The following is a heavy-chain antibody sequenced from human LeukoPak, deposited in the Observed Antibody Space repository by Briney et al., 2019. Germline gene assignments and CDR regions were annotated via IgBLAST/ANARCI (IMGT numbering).Heavy chain of an antibody. CDR3: AIAHLQWLVGHDAFDI. J-gene: IGHJ3*02. V-gene: IGHV1-2*02. D-gene: IGHD6-19*01. CDR1: GYTFTSYY. CDR2: INPNSGGT. Sequence: ASVKVSCKASGYTFTSYYIHWVRQAPGQGLEWMGIINPNSGGTNYAQKFQGRVTMTRDTSISTAYMELSRLRSDDTAVYYCAIAHLQWLVGHDAFDIWGQGTMVTVSS.